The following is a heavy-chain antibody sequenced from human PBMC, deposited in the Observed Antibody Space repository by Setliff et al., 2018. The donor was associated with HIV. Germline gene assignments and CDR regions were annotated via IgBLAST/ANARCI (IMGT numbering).Heavy chain of an antibody. CDR3: ARGSGGHITMIVVAFDY. V-gene: IGHV3-11*01. CDR2: ISHSSSPR. CDR1: GFTFSDNY. Sequence: SGGSLRLSCSVSGFTFSDNYMGWIRLAPGKGLEWISSISHSSSPRHYADSVKGRFTISRDNAKNSLYLEMNRLRADDTAVYFCARGSGGHITMIVVAFDYWGQGTLVTVSS. J-gene: IGHJ4*02. D-gene: IGHD3-22*01.